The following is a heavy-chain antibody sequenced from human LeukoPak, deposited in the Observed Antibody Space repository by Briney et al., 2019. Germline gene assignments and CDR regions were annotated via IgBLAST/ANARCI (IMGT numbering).Heavy chain of an antibody. CDR1: GFTFSSYG. CDR2: ISYDGSNK. Sequence: QAGGSLRLSCAASGFTFSSYGMHWVRQAPGKGLEWVAVISYDGSNKYYADSVKGRFTISRDNSKNTLYLQMNSLRAEDTALYYCARAPITSPFYFDYWGQGTLVTVSS. V-gene: IGHV3-30*03. J-gene: IGHJ4*02. D-gene: IGHD2-2*01. CDR3: ARAPITSPFYFDY.